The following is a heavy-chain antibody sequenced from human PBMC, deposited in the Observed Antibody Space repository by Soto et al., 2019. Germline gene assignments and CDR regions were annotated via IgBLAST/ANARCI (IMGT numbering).Heavy chain of an antibody. Sequence: QVQLQESGPGLVKPSETLSLTCTVSGGSISSYYWGWIRKPQGKGLEWMGYIYYSGSTNYNPSLKSRVTISVDTSKNQFSLKLSSVTAADTAVYYCARQVGGWAPWYFDYWGQGTLVTVSS. CDR3: ARQVGGWAPWYFDY. CDR2: IYYSGST. CDR1: GGSISSYY. D-gene: IGHD6-19*01. J-gene: IGHJ4*02. V-gene: IGHV4-59*08.